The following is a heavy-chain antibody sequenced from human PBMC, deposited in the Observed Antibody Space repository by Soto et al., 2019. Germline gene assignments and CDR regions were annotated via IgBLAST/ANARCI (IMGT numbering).Heavy chain of an antibody. CDR3: ARHENGYNTLDH. CDR1: GYNFPNYW. CDR2: VLPRDFDS. D-gene: IGHD5-12*01. J-gene: IGHJ4*02. Sequence: GETLKISCKASGYNFPNYWIGWARQRPGRGLEWVGIVLPRDFDSRYSPSFQGQVTISADMSINTAYLQWNSLEASDTAIYYCARHENGYNTLDHWGQGTLVTVSS. V-gene: IGHV5-51*01.